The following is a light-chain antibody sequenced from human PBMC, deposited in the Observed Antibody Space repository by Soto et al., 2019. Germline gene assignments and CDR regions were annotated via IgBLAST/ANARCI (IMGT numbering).Light chain of an antibody. J-gene: IGKJ5*01. Sequence: EIVMTQSPATLSVSRGERATLSCRANQAISSNLAWYQQKPGQAPRLLIYGASTRATGIPARFSGSGSGTEFTLTISSLQSEDFAVYYCQQYNNWPPGITFGQGTRLEIK. CDR2: GAS. V-gene: IGKV3-15*01. CDR1: QAISSN. CDR3: QQYNNWPPGIT.